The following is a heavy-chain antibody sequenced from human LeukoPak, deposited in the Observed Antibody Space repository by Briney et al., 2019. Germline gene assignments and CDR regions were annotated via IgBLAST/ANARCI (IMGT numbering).Heavy chain of an antibody. CDR3: ARVGTTVDYFDY. Sequence: AASVKVSCKASGYTFTGYYMYWVRQAPGQGLEWMGWINPNSGGTNYAQKFQGRVTMTRDTSISTAYMGLSRLRSDDTAVYYCARVGTTVDYFDYWGQGTLVTVSS. CDR2: INPNSGGT. D-gene: IGHD4-11*01. J-gene: IGHJ4*02. CDR1: GYTFTGYY. V-gene: IGHV1-2*02.